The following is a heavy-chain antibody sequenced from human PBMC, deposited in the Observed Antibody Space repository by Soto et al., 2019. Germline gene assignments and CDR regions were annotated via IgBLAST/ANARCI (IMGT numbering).Heavy chain of an antibody. CDR2: ISGGGGGT. J-gene: IGHJ4*02. V-gene: IGHV3-23*01. CDR1: GFTFTSYA. D-gene: IGHD5-12*01. CDR3: TTSDNDKFVDY. Sequence: GGSLRLSCAASGFTFTSYAMSWVRQAPGKGLEWVSAISGGGGGTYYADSVKGRFSISRDNSKNTVYLHMNSLKTEDTAVYYCTTSDNDKFVDYWGQGVLVTVSS.